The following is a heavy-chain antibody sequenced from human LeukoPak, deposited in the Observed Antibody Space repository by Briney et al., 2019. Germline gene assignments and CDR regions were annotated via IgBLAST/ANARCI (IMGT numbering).Heavy chain of an antibody. CDR1: GFTFSSYE. D-gene: IGHD6-19*01. CDR2: ISSGGGTI. V-gene: IGHV3-48*03. CDR3: ARGGGWYYFDY. J-gene: IGHJ4*02. Sequence: GGSLRLSCADSGFTFSSYEMNWVRQAPGMGLEWVSYISSGGGTIYYADSVKGRFTISRDNAKNSLYLQMNSLRAEDTAVYYCARGGGWYYFDYWGQGTLVTVSS.